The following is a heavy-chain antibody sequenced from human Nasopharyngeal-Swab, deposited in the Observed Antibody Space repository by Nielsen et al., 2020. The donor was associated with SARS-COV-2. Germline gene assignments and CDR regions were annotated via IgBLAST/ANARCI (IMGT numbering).Heavy chain of an antibody. Sequence: ASVKVSCKSSGYTFTNYAMNWVRQAPGQGLEWMGLVNTTTGTPTYAQGFTGRLLFSLDTSVSTAYLEISNLKPEDTAVYFCVRDVMSSSMINWFDPWGQGTLVTVSS. CDR2: VNTTTGTP. CDR1: GYTFTNYA. J-gene: IGHJ5*02. CDR3: VRDVMSSSMINWFDP. D-gene: IGHD3-22*01. V-gene: IGHV7-4-1*02.